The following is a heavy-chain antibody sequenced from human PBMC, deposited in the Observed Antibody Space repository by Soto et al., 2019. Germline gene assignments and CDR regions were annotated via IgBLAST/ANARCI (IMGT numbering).Heavy chain of an antibody. Sequence: EVQLVESGGGLVQPGGSLRLSCAASGFTFSSHSMNWVRQAPGKGLEWVSYISNSGSNIYYADSVKGRFTISRDNAKNSLYLQMNSLRDEDTAVYYYARDPYSSTTVTIFDYWGQGTLVTVSS. CDR3: ARDPYSSTTVTIFDY. D-gene: IGHD4-17*01. CDR1: GFTFSSHS. V-gene: IGHV3-48*02. CDR2: ISNSGSNI. J-gene: IGHJ4*02.